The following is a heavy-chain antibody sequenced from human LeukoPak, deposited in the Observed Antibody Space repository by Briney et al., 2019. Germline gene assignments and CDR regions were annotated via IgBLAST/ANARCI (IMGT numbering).Heavy chain of an antibody. J-gene: IGHJ4*02. CDR3: AKRTGFSSGCLGY. Sequence: GGSLRLSCAASGFTFSSYAVRWAPQAPGKGLEWVSAISGSGGSTYYADAVKSRFTICRDNSKNTLYLQMNSLRAEDTAVYYCAKRTGFSSGCLGYWGQGTLVTVSS. V-gene: IGHV3-23*01. CDR2: ISGSGGST. CDR1: GFTFSSYA. D-gene: IGHD6-19*01.